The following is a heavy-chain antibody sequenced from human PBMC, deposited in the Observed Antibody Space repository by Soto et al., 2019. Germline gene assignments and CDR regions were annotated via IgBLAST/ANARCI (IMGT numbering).Heavy chain of an antibody. V-gene: IGHV5-51*01. Sequence: PGESLKISCKGSGYSFSTYSIGWVRQMPGKGLEWMGNIHSGDSNARYSPSFQGQVTISVDKSISTAYLQWSSLMSEDTAVYYCARPPGYISDWYYFDLWGQGTQVTVSS. CDR1: GYSFSTYS. D-gene: IGHD3-9*01. J-gene: IGHJ4*02. CDR2: IHSGDSNA. CDR3: ARPPGYISDWYYFDL.